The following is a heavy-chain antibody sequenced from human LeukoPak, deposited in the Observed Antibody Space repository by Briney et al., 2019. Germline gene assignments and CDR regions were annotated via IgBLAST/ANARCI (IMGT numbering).Heavy chain of an antibody. D-gene: IGHD1-14*01. Sequence: GGSLRLSCVASGFTFSSHAMYWVRQAPGKGLEWVSTISAGPGDTYYADSVKGRFTISRDNSKNTLFLQMNGLRAEDTALYYCVRRGTNLYFDFWGRGTLVTVSS. V-gene: IGHV3-23*01. CDR1: GFTFSSHA. CDR2: ISAGPGDT. J-gene: IGHJ2*01. CDR3: VRRGTNLYFDF.